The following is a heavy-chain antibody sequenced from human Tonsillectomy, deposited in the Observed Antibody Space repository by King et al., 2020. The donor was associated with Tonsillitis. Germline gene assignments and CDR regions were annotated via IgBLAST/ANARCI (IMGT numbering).Heavy chain of an antibody. V-gene: IGHV3-30*18. D-gene: IGHD4-17*01. CDR2: ISYDGNNK. Sequence: VQLVESGEGVVQPGRSLRLSCAASGFTVSSYGMHWVRQAPGKGLEWVAVISYDGNNKYCADSVKGRFTISRDNSKNTLYLQMNSLRAEDTAVYSCAKSLTAVTTTWYYYYGMDVWGQGTTVTVSS. CDR1: GFTVSSYG. CDR3: AKSLTAVTTTWYYYYGMDV. J-gene: IGHJ6*02.